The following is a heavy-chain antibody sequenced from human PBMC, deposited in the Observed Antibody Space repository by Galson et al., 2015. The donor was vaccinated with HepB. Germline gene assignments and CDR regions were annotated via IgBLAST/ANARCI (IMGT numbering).Heavy chain of an antibody. J-gene: IGHJ4*02. V-gene: IGHV3-72*01. CDR3: SRTLPGIDLDY. CDR1: GFTFSDYY. Sequence: SLRLSCAASGFTFSDYYMEWVRQAPGKGLEWVGRVRHIARRYTTDYVASVEGRFTISRDDSKNSLYLQMDSLKTEDTAVYYCSRTLPGIDLDYWGQGTLVTVSS. CDR2: VRHIARRYTT. D-gene: IGHD3-3*02.